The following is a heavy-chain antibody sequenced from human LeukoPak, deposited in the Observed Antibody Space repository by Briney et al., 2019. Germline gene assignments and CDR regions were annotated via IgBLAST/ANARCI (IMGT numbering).Heavy chain of an antibody. J-gene: IGHJ4*02. CDR3: VRGIQLWQDEGIKPTEFDY. V-gene: IGHV3-7*01. CDR2: INPDGSQK. Sequence: GGSLRLSCAVSGFTFRNYWMDWLRQAPGKELERVASINPDGSQKYYVDSVKGRFTISRDNAKNSLFLELKSLRAEDTAMYYCVRGIQLWQDEGIKPTEFDYWGQGTLVTVSS. CDR1: GFTFRNYW. D-gene: IGHD5-18*01.